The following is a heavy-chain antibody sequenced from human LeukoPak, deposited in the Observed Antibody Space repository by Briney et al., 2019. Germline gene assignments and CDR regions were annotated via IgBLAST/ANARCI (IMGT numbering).Heavy chain of an antibody. CDR3: AKSMAGYCDSTIDN. Sequence: GGSLRLSCAASGFTFNSYTMNWVRQAPGKGLEWVSAISGRGGSTYYADYVKGRSTISRDNSKNMLYLQMNSLRAEDTAVYYCAKSMAGYCDSTIDNWGQGTLVTVSS. CDR2: ISGRGGST. D-gene: IGHD2-2*01. V-gene: IGHV3-23*01. J-gene: IGHJ4*02. CDR1: GFTFNSYT.